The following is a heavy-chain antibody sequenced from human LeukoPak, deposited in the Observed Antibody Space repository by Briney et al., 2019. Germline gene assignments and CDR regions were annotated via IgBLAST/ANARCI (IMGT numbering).Heavy chain of an antibody. CDR1: GITFSSYT. Sequence: GGSLRLSCAASGITFSSYTMSWVRQAPGKGLEWASAISGSSGSTYYADSVKGRFTISRDNSKNTLYLQMNGLIAEDTAVYDYAKVPGYSSGWAYYFDFWGQGTLVTVS. CDR3: AKVPGYSSGWAYYFDF. D-gene: IGHD6-19*01. V-gene: IGHV3-23*01. J-gene: IGHJ4*02. CDR2: ISGSSGST.